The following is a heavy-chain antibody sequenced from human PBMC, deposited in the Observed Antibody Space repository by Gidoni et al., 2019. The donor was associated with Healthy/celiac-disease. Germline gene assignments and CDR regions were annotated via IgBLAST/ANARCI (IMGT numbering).Heavy chain of an antibody. CDR1: GFTFSSYG. J-gene: IGHJ6*02. D-gene: IGHD4-17*01. Sequence: QVQLVESGGGVVQPGRSLRLSCAASGFTFSSYGMHWVRQAPGKGLEWVAVISYDGSNKYYADSVKGRFTISRDNSKNTLYLQMNTLRAEDTAVYYCAKDGDYKGPPVPYYYYYGMDVWGQGTTVTVSS. CDR3: AKDGDYKGPPVPYYYYYGMDV. CDR2: ISYDGSNK. V-gene: IGHV3-30*18.